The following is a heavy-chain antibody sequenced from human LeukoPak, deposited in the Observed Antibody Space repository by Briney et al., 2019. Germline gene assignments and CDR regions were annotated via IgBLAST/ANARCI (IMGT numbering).Heavy chain of an antibody. CDR2: IDHSGST. Sequence: SETPSLTCAVHDGSFSGYYWSWIRQPPGKGLEWIGEIDHSGSTNYNPALKSRVTISVDMSKNQFSLKVNSVTAADTAVYYCARWIGHGMDVWGKGTTVTVSS. CDR1: DGSFSGYY. J-gene: IGHJ6*04. V-gene: IGHV4-34*01. CDR3: ARWIGHGMDV. D-gene: IGHD5-12*01.